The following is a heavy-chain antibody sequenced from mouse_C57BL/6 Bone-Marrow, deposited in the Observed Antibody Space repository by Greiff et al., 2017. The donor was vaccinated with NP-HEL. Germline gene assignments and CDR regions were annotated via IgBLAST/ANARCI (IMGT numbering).Heavy chain of an antibody. Sequence: VQLQQSGPVLVKPGASVKMSCKASGYTFTDYYMNWVKQSHGKSLEWIGVINPYNGGTSYNQKFKGKATLTVDKSSSTAYMELNSLTSEDSAVCYCASLTGTDYWGQGTTLTVSS. J-gene: IGHJ2*01. CDR3: ASLTGTDY. CDR2: INPYNGGT. CDR1: GYTFTDYY. D-gene: IGHD4-1*01. V-gene: IGHV1-19*01.